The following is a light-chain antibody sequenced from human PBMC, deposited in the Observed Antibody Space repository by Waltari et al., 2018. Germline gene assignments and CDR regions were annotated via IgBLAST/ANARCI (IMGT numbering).Light chain of an antibody. V-gene: IGLV1-44*01. CDR2: SSN. CDR1: RSNIGAEV. CDR3: ATWDYSLDGQV. J-gene: IGLJ3*02. Sequence: QSVLTQPPSASGTPGQRVTLTCSGSRSNIGAEVVTWYQVLPGTAPKLLIYSSNQRPSGGPERFPGAKSGTSASLVISGLQSEDEAEYYCATWDYSLDGQVCGGGTKLTVL.